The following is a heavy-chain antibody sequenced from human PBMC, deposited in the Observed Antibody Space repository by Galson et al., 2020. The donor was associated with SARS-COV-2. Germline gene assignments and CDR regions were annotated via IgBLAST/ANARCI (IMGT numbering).Heavy chain of an antibody. CDR2: ISSTGSYI. D-gene: IGHD3-3*02. J-gene: IGHJ6*02. V-gene: IGHV3-21*01. CDR3: ARAGPKVHFYYGMDV. CDR1: GFTLTSYS. Sequence: GESLKISCVVSGFTLTSYSVNWVRQAPGKGLEWVSSISSTGSYIYYAGSVEGRFTISRDIAKNSLFLQMNSLRVEHTAVYYCARAGPKVHFYYGMDVWGQGTTVTGSS.